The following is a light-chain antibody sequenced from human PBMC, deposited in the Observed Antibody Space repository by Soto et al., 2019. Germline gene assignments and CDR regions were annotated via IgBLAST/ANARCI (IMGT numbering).Light chain of an antibody. J-gene: IGLJ1*01. CDR3: SSYSTTDTLYV. CDR2: DVY. Sequence: QSALTQPASVSGSPGQSITISCTGGSSDVGGYDFVSWYQQYPGKAPKLMIYDVYNRPLGVSDRFSGSRAGNMASLTISGLQAEDEADYYCSSYSTTDTLYVFGTGTKVTVL. CDR1: SSDVGGYDF. V-gene: IGLV2-14*01.